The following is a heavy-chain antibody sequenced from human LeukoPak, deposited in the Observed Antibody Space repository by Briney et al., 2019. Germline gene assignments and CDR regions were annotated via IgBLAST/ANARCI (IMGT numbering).Heavy chain of an antibody. CDR1: GFSLSSSGMR. V-gene: IGHV2-70*04. Sequence: SGPALVKPTQTLTLTCTFSGFSLSSSGMRVSWIRQPPGKALEWLARIDWDDDKFYSTSLKTRLTISKDTSKNQVVLTMTNMDPVDTATYYCARLNSGTYLDYWGQGTLVTVSS. D-gene: IGHD1-26*01. CDR2: IDWDDDK. J-gene: IGHJ4*02. CDR3: ARLNSGTYLDY.